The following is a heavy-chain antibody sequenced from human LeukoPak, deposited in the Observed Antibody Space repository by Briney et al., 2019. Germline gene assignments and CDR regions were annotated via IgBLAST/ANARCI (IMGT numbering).Heavy chain of an antibody. D-gene: IGHD2/OR15-2a*01. CDR3: AKDRVSPGFNLFDP. Sequence: GGSLRLSCAASGFTFSSYAMNWVRQAPGKGLEWVSAINGRGDNTYYADSVKGRFTISRDNSKSTLFLQMNSLRAEDTATYYWAKDRVSPGFNLFDPWAPGTLVTVSS. V-gene: IGHV3-23*01. CDR1: GFTFSSYA. J-gene: IGHJ5*02. CDR2: INGRGDNT.